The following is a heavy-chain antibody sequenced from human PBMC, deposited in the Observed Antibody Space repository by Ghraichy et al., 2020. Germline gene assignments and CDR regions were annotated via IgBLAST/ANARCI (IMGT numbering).Heavy chain of an antibody. J-gene: IGHJ3*02. D-gene: IGHD6-19*01. CDR3: ARGSVAGHDAFDI. CDR2: IYSGGST. CDR1: GFTVSSNY. Sequence: GESLNISCAASGFTVSSNYMSWVRQAPGKGLEWVSVIYSGGSTYYADSVKGRFTISRDNSKNTLYLQMNSLRAEDTAVYYCARGSVAGHDAFDIWGQGTMVTVSS. V-gene: IGHV3-66*01.